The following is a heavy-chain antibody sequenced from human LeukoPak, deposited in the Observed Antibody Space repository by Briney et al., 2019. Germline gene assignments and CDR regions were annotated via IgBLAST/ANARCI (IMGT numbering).Heavy chain of an antibody. CDR2: IGSEEGST. J-gene: IGHJ4*02. CDR1: GFTFSSYA. V-gene: IGHV3-64D*09. CDR3: VKDRWVDY. Sequence: GGSRRLSCSASGFTFSSYAMHWVRQAPGKGLEYVSSIGSEEGSTYYADSVKGRFTISRDNSKNTLYLQMSSLRAEDAALYYCVKDRWVDYWGQGTRGPVSS. D-gene: IGHD4-23*01.